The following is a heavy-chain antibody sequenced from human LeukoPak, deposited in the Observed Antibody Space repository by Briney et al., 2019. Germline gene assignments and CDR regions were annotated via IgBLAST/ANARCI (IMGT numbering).Heavy chain of an antibody. CDR2: ISAYNGNT. J-gene: IGHJ6*04. CDR3: AREVGYCSSTSCYGTRNYYYYYGMDA. Sequence: GASVKVSCKASGYTFTSYGISWVRQAPGQGLEWMGWISAYNGNTNYAQKLQGRVTMTTDTSTSTAYMELRSLRSDDTAVYYCAREVGYCSSTSCYGTRNYYYYYGMDAWGKGTTVTVSS. CDR1: GYTFTSYG. V-gene: IGHV1-18*04. D-gene: IGHD2-2*01.